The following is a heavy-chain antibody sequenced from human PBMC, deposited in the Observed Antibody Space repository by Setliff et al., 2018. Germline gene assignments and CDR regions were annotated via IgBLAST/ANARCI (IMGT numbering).Heavy chain of an antibody. CDR3: ARSDYGDYFAWDSYGMDV. J-gene: IGHJ6*02. Sequence: GESLTISCKGSGYSFTSYWIAWVRQMPGKGLEWMGIIYPGDSDTRYSPSFQGQVTISADRSTRTAYLQWSSLKASDTAFYYCARSDYGDYFAWDSYGMDVWGQGTTVNVSS. CDR2: IYPGDSDT. V-gene: IGHV5-51*01. D-gene: IGHD4-17*01. CDR1: GYSFTSYW.